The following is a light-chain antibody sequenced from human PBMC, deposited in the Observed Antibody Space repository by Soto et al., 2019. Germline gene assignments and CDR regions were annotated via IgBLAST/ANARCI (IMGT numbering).Light chain of an antibody. J-gene: IGKJ4*01. CDR2: GAS. CDR3: QQYGTSLLT. Sequence: EIVLTQSPGTLSLSPGERATISCRATQSVSSSYLAWYQQKPGQAPRLLIYGASSRPTGIPDRFSGSGSGTDFTLTISRLEPEDFAVYYCQQYGTSLLTFGGGTRWIS. V-gene: IGKV3-20*01. CDR1: QSVSSSY.